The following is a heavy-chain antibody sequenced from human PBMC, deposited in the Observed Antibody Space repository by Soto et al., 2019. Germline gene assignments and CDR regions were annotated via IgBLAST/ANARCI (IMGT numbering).Heavy chain of an antibody. CDR2: ISSDESHK. J-gene: IGHJ4*02. Sequence: PVVSLRLSCASSGFTFSTSAIHWVRQAPGKGLEWVALISSDESHKSYADSVKGRFTISRDNSKNTLYLQMNSLRTEDTAVYYCARDPDSSGYYPHFDYWGQGT. V-gene: IGHV3-30*04. CDR1: GFTFSTSA. CDR3: ARDPDSSGYYPHFDY. D-gene: IGHD3-22*01.